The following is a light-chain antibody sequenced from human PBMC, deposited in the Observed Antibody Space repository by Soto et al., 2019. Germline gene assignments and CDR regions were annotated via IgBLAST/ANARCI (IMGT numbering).Light chain of an antibody. CDR1: QSVSSD. Sequence: ETVLTQSPATLSLSPGERATLSCRASQSVSSDLAWYQQKPGQAPRLLIYDASNRATGIPARFSGSGSGTDFTLTISNLEPEDFAVYYCQHRANWPLTFGGGTKVEIK. J-gene: IGKJ4*01. V-gene: IGKV3-11*01. CDR3: QHRANWPLT. CDR2: DAS.